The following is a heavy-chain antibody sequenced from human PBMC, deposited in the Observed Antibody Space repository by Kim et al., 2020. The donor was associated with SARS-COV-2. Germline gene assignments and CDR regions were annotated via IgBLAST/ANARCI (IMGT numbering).Heavy chain of an antibody. V-gene: IGHV3-23*01. Sequence: GGSLRLSCAASGFTFSSYAMSWVRQPPGKGLEWVSTIRGSGGNTYYADSVKGRFTISRDTSKNTLYLQMKSPRAEDTAVYYCSKVRSGVTAFDYWGQRT. CDR2: IRGSGGNT. J-gene: IGHJ4*02. CDR3: SKVRSGVTAFDY. CDR1: GFTFSSYA. D-gene: IGHD4-4*01.